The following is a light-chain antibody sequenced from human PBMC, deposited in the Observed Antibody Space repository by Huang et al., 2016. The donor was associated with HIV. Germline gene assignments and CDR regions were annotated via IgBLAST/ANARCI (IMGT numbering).Light chain of an antibody. Sequence: DIVMTQSPASLAVSLGERATINCKSSESILYNSNNTNYLAWYQQKAGQPPKLLIYWASTRESGVPDRFSGSESGTDFTLTISSLQAEDVAVYYCHQYYTTPNTFGQGTKLEIK. J-gene: IGKJ2*01. CDR1: ESILYNSNNTNY. V-gene: IGKV4-1*01. CDR3: HQYYTTPNT. CDR2: WAS.